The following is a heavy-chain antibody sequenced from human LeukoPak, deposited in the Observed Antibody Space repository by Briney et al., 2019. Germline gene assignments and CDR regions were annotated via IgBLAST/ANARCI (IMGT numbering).Heavy chain of an antibody. J-gene: IGHJ4*02. CDR3: ARFNYDILTGYAYYFDY. V-gene: IGHV4-4*07. CDR1: GGSISSYY. D-gene: IGHD3-9*01. Sequence: SETLSLTCTVSGGSISSYYWSWIRQPAGKGLEWIGRIYTSGSTNYNPSLKSRVTMSVDTSKNQFSLKLSSVTAADTAVYYCARFNYDILTGYAYYFDYWGQGTLVTVSS. CDR2: IYTSGST.